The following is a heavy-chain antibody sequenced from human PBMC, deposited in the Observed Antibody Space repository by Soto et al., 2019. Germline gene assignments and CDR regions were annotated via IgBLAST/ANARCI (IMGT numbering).Heavy chain of an antibody. V-gene: IGHV3-15*01. CDR2: IKSRFDGGRI. D-gene: IGHD1-7*01. CDR1: GFTFSGAW. CDR3: TTSVTGTPRAIDY. Sequence: GSLRLSCAASGFTFSGAWMSWVRQAPGKGLEWIGRIKSRFDGGRIDYAASVKGRFSISRDDSGNTLFLQMNSLKTEDTAVYFCTTSVTGTPRAIDYWGQGTLVTVSS. J-gene: IGHJ4*02.